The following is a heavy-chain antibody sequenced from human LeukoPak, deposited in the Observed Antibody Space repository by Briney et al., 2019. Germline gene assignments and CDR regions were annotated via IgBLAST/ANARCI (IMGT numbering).Heavy chain of an antibody. V-gene: IGHV1-69*13. CDR3: AREGGPFSDAFDI. J-gene: IGHJ3*02. CDR2: IIPIFGTA. CDR1: GGTFSSYA. D-gene: IGHD2/OR15-2a*01. Sequence: ASVKVPRKASGGTFSSYAISWVRQAPGQGLEWMGGIIPIFGTANYAQKFQGRVTITADESTSTAYMELSSLRSEDTAVYYCAREGGPFSDAFDIWGQGTMVTVSS.